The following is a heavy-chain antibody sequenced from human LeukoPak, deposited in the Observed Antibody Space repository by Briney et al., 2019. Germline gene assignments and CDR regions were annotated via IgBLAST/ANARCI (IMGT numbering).Heavy chain of an antibody. D-gene: IGHD2-21*02. CDR3: AKDDVTSGGGLAS. J-gene: IGHJ5*01. CDR2: MYTGGTT. V-gene: IGHV3-53*01. CDR1: GFTVSGTH. Sequence: GGSLRLSCAASGFTVSGTHMSWVRQAPGKGLEWVSAMYTGGTTYYADSVTGRFTVSRDTSRNTLFLHMDSLRAEDTAVYYCAKDDVTSGGGLASWGQGTLVIVSS.